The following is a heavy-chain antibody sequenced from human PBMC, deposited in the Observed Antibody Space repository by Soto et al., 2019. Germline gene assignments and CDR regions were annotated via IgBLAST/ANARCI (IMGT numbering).Heavy chain of an antibody. CDR3: AKSGGSTSCKDV. CDR2: ISGSGGST. V-gene: IGHV3-23*01. J-gene: IGHJ6*02. D-gene: IGHD2-2*01. Sequence: WWSLRLSCAASGFTFSSYAMSWFRQAPGKGLEWVSAISGSGGSTYYADSVKGRFTISRDNSKNTLYLQMNSLRAEDTAVYYCAKSGGSTSCKDVWGQGTTVTVSS. CDR1: GFTFSSYA.